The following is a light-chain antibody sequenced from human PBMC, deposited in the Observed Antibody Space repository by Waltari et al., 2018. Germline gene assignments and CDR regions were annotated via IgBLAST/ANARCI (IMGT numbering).Light chain of an antibody. Sequence: EIVLTQSPGTLSLSPGERATLSCSATQTIYSNYFAWYQQKPGQAPRLLSYATSSRADATPDRFSGSGSGTDFSLTITRLEPEDFAVYFCQQYGSLPSTFGQGTKVEMK. J-gene: IGKJ2*01. CDR1: QTIYSNY. CDR2: ATS. V-gene: IGKV3-20*01. CDR3: QQYGSLPST.